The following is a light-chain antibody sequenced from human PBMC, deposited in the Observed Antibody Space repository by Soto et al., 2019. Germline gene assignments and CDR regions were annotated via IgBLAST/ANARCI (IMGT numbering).Light chain of an antibody. CDR2: DAS. J-gene: IGKJ4*01. Sequence: EIVLTQSPATLSLSPGERATLSCSASQSVSTYLAWYQQNPGQAPRLLIYDASNRATGIPARFTGSGSGTDFTLTISSLEPEDFAVYYCQQRRNWPRLAFGGGTKVDIK. CDR1: QSVSTY. V-gene: IGKV3-11*01. CDR3: QQRRNWPRLA.